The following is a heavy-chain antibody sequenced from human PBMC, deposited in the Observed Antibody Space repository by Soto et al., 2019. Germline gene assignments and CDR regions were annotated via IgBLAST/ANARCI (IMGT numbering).Heavy chain of an antibody. V-gene: IGHV3-53*01. D-gene: IGHD2-15*01. Sequence: GGSLRLSCAASGFTVSSNYMSWVRQAPGKGLEWVSVIYSGGSTYYADSVKGRFTISRDNSKNTLYLQMNSLRPEDTAVYYCAKLCGGKSAHTYTNGPWGQETLISVSS. J-gene: IGHJ5*02. CDR1: GFTVSSNY. CDR3: AKLCGGKSAHTYTNGP. CDR2: IYSGGST.